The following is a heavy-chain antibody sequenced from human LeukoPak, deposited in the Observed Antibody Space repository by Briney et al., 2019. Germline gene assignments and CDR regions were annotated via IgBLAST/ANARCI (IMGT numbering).Heavy chain of an antibody. D-gene: IGHD2-15*01. Sequence: GASVKVSCKASGGTFSSYAISWVRQAPGQGLEWMGRIIPILGIANYAQKFQGRVTITADKSTSTAYMELSSLRAEDTAVYYCARGSIGYCSGGSCYFDYWGQGTLVTVSS. CDR2: IIPILGIA. CDR1: GGTFSSYA. CDR3: ARGSIGYCSGGSCYFDY. J-gene: IGHJ4*02. V-gene: IGHV1-69*04.